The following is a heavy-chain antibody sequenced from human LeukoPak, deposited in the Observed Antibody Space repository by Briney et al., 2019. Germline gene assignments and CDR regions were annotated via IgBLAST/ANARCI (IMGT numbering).Heavy chain of an antibody. V-gene: IGHV3-30*18. D-gene: IGHD6-13*01. CDR2: ISYDGSNK. CDR1: GFTFSSYG. Sequence: GRSLRLSCAASGFTFSSYGMHWVRQAPGKGLEWVAVISYDGSNKYYADSVKGRFTISRDNSKNTLYLQMNSLRAEDTAVYYCAKDGHSIAAAGLDYWGQGTLVTVSS. J-gene: IGHJ4*02. CDR3: AKDGHSIAAAGLDY.